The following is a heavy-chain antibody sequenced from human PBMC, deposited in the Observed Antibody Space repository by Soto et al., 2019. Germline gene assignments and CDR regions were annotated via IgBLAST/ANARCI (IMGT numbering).Heavy chain of an antibody. V-gene: IGHV3-48*04. CDR3: SRGPILGLHSSSSSAFDI. CDR2: ISSSSSTI. CDR1: GFTFSSYS. J-gene: IGHJ3*02. D-gene: IGHD6-6*01. Sequence: GESLKISCAASGFTFSSYSMNWVRQAPGKGLEWVSYISSSSSTIYYADSVKGRFTISRDNAKNSLYLQMNSLRAEDTAVYYCSRGPILGLHSSSSSAFDIWGQGTMVTVSS.